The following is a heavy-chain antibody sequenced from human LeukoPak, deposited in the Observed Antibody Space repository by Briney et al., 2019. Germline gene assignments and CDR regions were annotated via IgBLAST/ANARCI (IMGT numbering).Heavy chain of an antibody. CDR2: INPSGGST. CDR3: ARDTVVPAAIDYYYYGMDV. V-gene: IGHV1-46*01. J-gene: IGHJ6*02. Sequence: ASVKVSCKASGYTFTSYYMHWVRQAPGQGLEWMGIINPSGGSTSYAQKFQGRVTMTRDTSTSTVYTELSSLRSEDTAVYYCARDTVVPAAIDYYYYGMDVWGQGTTVTVSS. D-gene: IGHD2-2*01. CDR1: GYTFTSYY.